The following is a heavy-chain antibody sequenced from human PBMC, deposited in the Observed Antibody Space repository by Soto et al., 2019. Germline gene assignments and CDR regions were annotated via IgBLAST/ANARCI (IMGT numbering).Heavy chain of an antibody. J-gene: IGHJ4*02. D-gene: IGHD6-19*01. Sequence: GGSLRLSCAASGFTFGGSAMHWVRQASGKGLEWVGHIRSKTNSYATAYAESVKGRFTISRDDSMNTAYLQMNSLKTEDTAVYFCTRQTDAVQWLVVPTDYNFDYWGQGTLVTVYS. CDR3: TRQTDAVQWLVVPTDYNFDY. CDR2: IRSKTNSYAT. CDR1: GFTFGGSA. V-gene: IGHV3-73*01.